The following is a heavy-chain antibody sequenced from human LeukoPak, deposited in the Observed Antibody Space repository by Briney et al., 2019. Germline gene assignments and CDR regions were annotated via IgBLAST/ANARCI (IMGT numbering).Heavy chain of an antibody. CDR1: GFTFDDYV. J-gene: IGHJ3*02. V-gene: IGHV3-20*04. CDR2: INWNGGST. CDR3: ARVVIDAFDI. Sequence: GGSLRLSCAASGFTFDDYVMSWVRQAPGKGLEWVSGINWNGGSTGYGDSVKGRFTISRDNAKNSLYLQMNSLRAEDAALYYCARVVIDAFDIWGQGTKVTVSS. D-gene: IGHD3-22*01.